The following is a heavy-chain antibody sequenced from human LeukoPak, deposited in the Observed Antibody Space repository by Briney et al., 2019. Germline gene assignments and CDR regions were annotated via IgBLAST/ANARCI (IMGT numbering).Heavy chain of an antibody. D-gene: IGHD6-25*01. J-gene: IGHJ5*02. CDR2: ISAYNGNT. Sequence: ASVKVSFKASGYTFTSYGISWVRQAPGQGLDGMGWISAYNGNTNYAQKLQGRVTMTTDTSTSTAYMELRSLRSDDTAVYYCARRRGSDRAWFDPWGQGTLVTVSS. CDR1: GYTFTSYG. V-gene: IGHV1-18*01. CDR3: ARRRGSDRAWFDP.